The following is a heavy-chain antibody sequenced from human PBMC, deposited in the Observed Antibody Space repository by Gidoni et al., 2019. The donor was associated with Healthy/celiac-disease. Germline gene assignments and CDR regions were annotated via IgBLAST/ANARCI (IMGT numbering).Heavy chain of an antibody. CDR3: ARDGYGDYTYYYYGMDV. CDR1: GYTFTSYG. CDR2: ISAYNGNT. Sequence: QVQLVQSGAEVKKPGASVKVSCKASGYTFTSYGIRCVRQAPGQGLEWMGWISAYNGNTNDAQKLQGRVNMTTDTATSTAYMELRSLRSDDTAVYYCARDGYGDYTYYYYGMDVWGQGTTVTVSS. D-gene: IGHD4-17*01. J-gene: IGHJ6*02. V-gene: IGHV1-18*01.